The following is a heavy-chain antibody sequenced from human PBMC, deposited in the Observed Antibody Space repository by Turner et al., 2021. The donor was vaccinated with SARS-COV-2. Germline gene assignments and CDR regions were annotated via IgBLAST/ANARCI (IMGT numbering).Heavy chain of an antibody. Sequence: QVQLVQSGAEVKKPGSSVKVSCRASGDTFSSSAIWWVRQAPGHGLEWMAKFIPKYGTETFAERFRGRMTLTADMSTTTAYMELNTLTSDDTAVYYCARVPDFYGDYGGDNWFDPWGQGTQVTVSS. CDR3: ARVPDFYGDYGGDNWFDP. J-gene: IGHJ5*02. CDR2: FIPKYGTE. D-gene: IGHD4-17*01. CDR1: GDTFSSSA. V-gene: IGHV1-69*14.